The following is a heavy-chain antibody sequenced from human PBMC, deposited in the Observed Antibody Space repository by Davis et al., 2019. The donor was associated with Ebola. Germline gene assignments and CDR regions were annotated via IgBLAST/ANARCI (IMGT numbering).Heavy chain of an antibody. V-gene: IGHV1-18*04. J-gene: IGHJ6*02. Sequence: AASVKVSCKASGYTFTSYYMHWVRQAPGQGLEWMGWISPLNGDTKYSQQNLQGRVTMTTDTSTSTAYMELRSLRSDDTAVYYCARGNWNPYYGMDVWGQGTTVTVSS. CDR1: GYTFTSYY. D-gene: IGHD1-20*01. CDR2: ISPLNGDT. CDR3: ARGNWNPYYGMDV.